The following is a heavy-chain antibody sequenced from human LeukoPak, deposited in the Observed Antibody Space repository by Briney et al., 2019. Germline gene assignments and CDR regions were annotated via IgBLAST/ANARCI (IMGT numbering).Heavy chain of an antibody. CDR3: ASKSGVGYYYYGMDV. D-gene: IGHD2-2*01. V-gene: IGHV4-59*01. CDR1: GVSFSGYY. Sequence: PSETLSLTCAVYGVSFSGYYWSWIRQPPGKGLEWIGYIYYSGSTNYNPSLKSRVTISVDTSKNQFSLKLSSVTAADTAVYYCASKSGVGYYYYGMDVWGQGTTVTVSS. CDR2: IYYSGST. J-gene: IGHJ6*02.